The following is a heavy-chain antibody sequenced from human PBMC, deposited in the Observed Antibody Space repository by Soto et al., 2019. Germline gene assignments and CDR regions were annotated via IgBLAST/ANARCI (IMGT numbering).Heavy chain of an antibody. CDR1: GYTFTGYY. D-gene: IGHD4-4*01. CDR3: ARETTTAPYYYYGMDV. J-gene: IGHJ6*02. V-gene: IGHV1-2*04. Sequence: ASVKVSCKASGYTFTGYYMHWVRQAPGQGLGWMGWINPNSGGTNYAQKFQGWVTMTRDTSISTAYMELSRLRSDDTAVYYCARETTTAPYYYYGMDVWGQGTTVTVSS. CDR2: INPNSGGT.